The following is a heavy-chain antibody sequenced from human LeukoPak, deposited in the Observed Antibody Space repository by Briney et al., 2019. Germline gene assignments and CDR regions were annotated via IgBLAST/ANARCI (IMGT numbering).Heavy chain of an antibody. D-gene: IGHD6-19*01. CDR1: GYTFTSYD. J-gene: IGHJ5*02. V-gene: IGHV1-8*03. CDR3: ARGSGSGWVFDP. CDR2: MNPNSGNT. Sequence: GASVKVSCKASGYTFTSYDINWVRQATGQGLEWMGWMNPNSGNTGYAQKSQGRVTITRNTSISTAYMELSSLRSEDTAVYYCARGSGSGWVFDPWGQGTLVTVSS.